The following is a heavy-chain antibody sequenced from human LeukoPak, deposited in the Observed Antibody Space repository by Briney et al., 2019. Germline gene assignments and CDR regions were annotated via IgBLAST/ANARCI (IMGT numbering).Heavy chain of an antibody. Sequence: ASVKVSCKVSGYTLTELSMRWVRQAPGKGLEWMGGFDPEDGETIYAQKFQGRVTMTEDTSTDTAYMELSSLRSEDTAVYYCATVPYRHMIVVNYFDYWGQGTLVTVSS. J-gene: IGHJ4*02. CDR2: FDPEDGET. CDR3: ATVPYRHMIVVNYFDY. D-gene: IGHD3-22*01. V-gene: IGHV1-24*01. CDR1: GYTLTELS.